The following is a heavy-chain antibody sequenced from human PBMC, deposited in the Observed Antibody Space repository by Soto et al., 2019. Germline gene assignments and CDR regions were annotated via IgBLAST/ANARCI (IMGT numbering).Heavy chain of an antibody. CDR2: IWYDGSNK. V-gene: IGHV3-33*01. CDR3: ARDRADGGNSGGRIDY. D-gene: IGHD2-21*02. J-gene: IGHJ4*02. Sequence: LRLSCAASGFTFSGSGMHWVRQAPGKGLEWVAVIWYDGSNKYYADSVKGRFTVSRDNYRNTLYLQMDTLRVEDTAVYYCARDRADGGNSGGRIDYWGQGTLVTVSS. CDR1: GFTFSGSG.